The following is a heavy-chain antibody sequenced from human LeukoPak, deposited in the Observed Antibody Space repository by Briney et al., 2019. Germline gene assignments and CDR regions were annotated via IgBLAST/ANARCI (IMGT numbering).Heavy chain of an antibody. CDR2: INHSGST. Sequence: SETLSLTCAVYGGSFSGYYWSWIRQPPGKGLEWIGEINHSGSTNYNPSLKSRVTMSVDTSKNQFSLKLSSVTAADTAVYYCARDGWIGGYNWFDPWGQGTLVTVSS. V-gene: IGHV4-34*01. D-gene: IGHD2-2*03. CDR3: ARDGWIGGYNWFDP. CDR1: GGSFSGYY. J-gene: IGHJ5*02.